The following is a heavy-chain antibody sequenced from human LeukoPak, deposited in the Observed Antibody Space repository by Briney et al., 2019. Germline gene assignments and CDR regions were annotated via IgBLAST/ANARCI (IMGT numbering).Heavy chain of an antibody. Sequence: GGSLRLSCAASGFTFSNAWMSWVRQAPGKGLEWVGRIKSKTDGGTTDYAAPVKGRFTISRDDSKNTLYLQMNSLKTEDTAVYYCTTASSGWPDFDYWGQGTLVTVSS. V-gene: IGHV3-15*01. D-gene: IGHD6-19*01. CDR1: GFTFSNAW. J-gene: IGHJ4*02. CDR3: TTASSGWPDFDY. CDR2: IKSKTDGGTT.